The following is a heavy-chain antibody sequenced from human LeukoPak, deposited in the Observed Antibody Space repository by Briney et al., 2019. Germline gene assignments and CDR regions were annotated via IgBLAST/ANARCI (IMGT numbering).Heavy chain of an antibody. Sequence: GGSLRLSCAASGFTFSSYAMSWVRQAPGKGLEWVSAISGSGGSTYYADSVKGRFTISRDSSKNTLYLQMNSLRAEDTAVYYCAKWKDAVPAVGYWGQGTQVTVSS. CDR3: AKWKDAVPAVGY. V-gene: IGHV3-23*01. D-gene: IGHD2-2*01. CDR2: ISGSGGST. CDR1: GFTFSSYA. J-gene: IGHJ4*02.